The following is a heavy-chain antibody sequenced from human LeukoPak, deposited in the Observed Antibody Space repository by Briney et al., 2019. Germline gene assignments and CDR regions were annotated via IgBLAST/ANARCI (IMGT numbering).Heavy chain of an antibody. Sequence: GGSLRLSCAASGFTFSSSAMSWVRQAPGKGLEWVSAISNNGGYTYYADSVQGRFTISRDNSKSTLYLQMNSLRAEDTAVYYCARDYHGDYGHFDYWGQGTLVTVSS. CDR2: ISNNGGYT. J-gene: IGHJ4*02. V-gene: IGHV3-23*01. CDR3: ARDYHGDYGHFDY. CDR1: GFTFSSSA. D-gene: IGHD4-17*01.